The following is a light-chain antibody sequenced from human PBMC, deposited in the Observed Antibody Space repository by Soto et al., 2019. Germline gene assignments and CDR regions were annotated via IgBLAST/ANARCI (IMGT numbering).Light chain of an antibody. CDR1: TSNIGTNA. CDR3: ATWDDSLNGWV. J-gene: IGLJ3*02. Sequence: QSVLSQSPSSSGTPGQRVTISCSGRTSNIGTNAVNWYHQLPGTAPRLVLYNDNQRPSGVPDRFSGSRSGTSASLAISGLRSEDEADYYCATWDDSLNGWVFGGG. V-gene: IGLV1-44*01. CDR2: NDN.